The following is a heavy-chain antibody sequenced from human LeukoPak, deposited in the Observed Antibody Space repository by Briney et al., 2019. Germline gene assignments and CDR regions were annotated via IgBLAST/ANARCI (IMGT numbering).Heavy chain of an antibody. J-gene: IGHJ4*02. Sequence: PSETLSLTCTVSAGSISGYYCSWIRPPPGKGLEWIGFIYYTGISDYNPSLKTRVTLSVDTSKNQCSLKLTSVIAADTAVYYCARSSQSSSTSFDHWGQGTLVTVSS. CDR3: ARSSQSSSTSFDH. CDR2: IYYTGIS. V-gene: IGHV4-59*01. CDR1: AGSISGYY. D-gene: IGHD6-13*01.